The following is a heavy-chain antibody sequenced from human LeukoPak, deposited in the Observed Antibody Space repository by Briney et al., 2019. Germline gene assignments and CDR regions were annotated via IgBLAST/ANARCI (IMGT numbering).Heavy chain of an antibody. CDR3: ARGHFRTRKFDP. V-gene: IGHV1-2*02. Sequence: KPGPVKVSCKASGYTFTGYYMHWVRQAPGQGLEWMGWINPNSGGTNYAQKFQGRVTMTRDTSISTAYMELSRLRSDDTAVYYCARGHFRTRKFDPWGQGTLVTVSS. CDR1: GYTFTGYY. CDR2: INPNSGGT. D-gene: IGHD3-3*02. J-gene: IGHJ5*02.